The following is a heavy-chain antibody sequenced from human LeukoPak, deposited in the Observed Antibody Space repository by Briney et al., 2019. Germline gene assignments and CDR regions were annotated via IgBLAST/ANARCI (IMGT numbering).Heavy chain of an antibody. CDR2: MNPNSGNT. V-gene: IGHV1-8*01. CDR1: GYTFTSYD. Sequence: GASVTVSCKASGYTFTSYDINWVRQATAQGLEWMGWMNPNSGNTGYAQKFQGRVTMTRNTSISTAYMELSSLRSEDTAVYYCARGPTKAIFGVVIDNYMDVWGKGTTVTVSS. J-gene: IGHJ6*03. CDR3: ARGPTKAIFGVVIDNYMDV. D-gene: IGHD3-3*01.